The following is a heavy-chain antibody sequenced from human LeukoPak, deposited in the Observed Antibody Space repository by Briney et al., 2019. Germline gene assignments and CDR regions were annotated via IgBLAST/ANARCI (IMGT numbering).Heavy chain of an antibody. CDR3: VREVTVTSYFDY. V-gene: IGHV3-74*01. CDR1: GFTFRNNW. D-gene: IGHD2-21*02. CDR2: INLDGTET. J-gene: IGHJ4*02. Sequence: GGSLRLSCTASGFTFRNNWMHWVRQAPGEGLIWVSRINLDGTETTYADSVKGRFTISRDNAKNTLYLQMNSLRAEDTAVYCVREVTVTSYFDYWGQGTLVTVSS.